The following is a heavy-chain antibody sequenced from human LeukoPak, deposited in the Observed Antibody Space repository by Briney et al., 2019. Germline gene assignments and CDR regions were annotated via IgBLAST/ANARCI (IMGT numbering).Heavy chain of an antibody. Sequence: ASVKVSCKASGYTFTSYYMHWVRQAPGQGLEWMGIINPSGGSTSYAQKFQGRVTMTRDMSTSTVYMELSSLRSEDTAVYYCARQALGCSGGSCYSGGVVQYYFDYWGQGTLVTVSS. J-gene: IGHJ4*02. CDR1: GYTFTSYY. D-gene: IGHD2-15*01. CDR2: INPSGGST. CDR3: ARQALGCSGGSCYSGGVVQYYFDY. V-gene: IGHV1-46*01.